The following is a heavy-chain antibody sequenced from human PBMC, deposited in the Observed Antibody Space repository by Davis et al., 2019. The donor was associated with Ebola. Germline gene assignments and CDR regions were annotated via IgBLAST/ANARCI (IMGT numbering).Heavy chain of an antibody. Sequence: GESLKISCAASGFTFSFYGMHWVRQAPGKGLEWVAFIRRDGSNKYYADSVQGRFTISRDSSKSTVYLQMDSLRAEDTAVYYCAKDTSNIWFDIWGQGTNVTVSS. CDR3: AKDTSNIWFDI. CDR1: GFTFSFYG. V-gene: IGHV3-30*02. D-gene: IGHD1-26*01. CDR2: IRRDGSNK. J-gene: IGHJ3*02.